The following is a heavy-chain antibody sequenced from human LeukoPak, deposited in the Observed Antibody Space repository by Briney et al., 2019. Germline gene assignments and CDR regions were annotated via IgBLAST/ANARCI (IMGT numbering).Heavy chain of an antibody. Sequence: GGSLRLSCAASGFTFSSYAMSWVRRAPGKGLEWVSAISGSGGSTYYADSVKGRFTISRDNSKNTVYLQMNSLRAEDTAVYYCARLIAATGRLYFDYWGQGTLVTVSS. CDR2: ISGSGGST. V-gene: IGHV3-23*01. J-gene: IGHJ4*02. CDR1: GFTFSSYA. D-gene: IGHD6-13*01. CDR3: ARLIAATGRLYFDY.